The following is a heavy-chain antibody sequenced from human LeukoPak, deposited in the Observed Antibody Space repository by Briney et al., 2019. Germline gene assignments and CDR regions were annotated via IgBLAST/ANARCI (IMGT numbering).Heavy chain of an antibody. Sequence: GGSLRLSCAASGFTFSTYWMSWVRQAPGKGLEWVSAISGSGGSTYYADSVKGRFTISRDNSKNTLYLQMNSLRAEDTAVYYRAKDPLDSSGYYWDDAFDIWGQGTMVTVSS. CDR1: GFTFSTYW. V-gene: IGHV3-23*01. D-gene: IGHD3-22*01. CDR2: ISGSGGST. CDR3: AKDPLDSSGYYWDDAFDI. J-gene: IGHJ3*02.